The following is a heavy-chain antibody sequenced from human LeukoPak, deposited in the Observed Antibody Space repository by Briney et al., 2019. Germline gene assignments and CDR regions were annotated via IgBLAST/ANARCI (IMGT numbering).Heavy chain of an antibody. CDR2: IYYSGST. CDR3: ASRSYDFWSGYYSFDY. CDR1: GGSISSYY. Sequence: PSETLSLTCTVSGGSISSYYWSWIRQPPGKGLEWIGYIYYSGSTNYNPSLKSRVTISVDTSKNQFSLKLSSVTAADTAVYYCASRSYDFWSGYYSFDYWGQGTLVTVSS. V-gene: IGHV4-59*12. D-gene: IGHD3-3*01. J-gene: IGHJ4*02.